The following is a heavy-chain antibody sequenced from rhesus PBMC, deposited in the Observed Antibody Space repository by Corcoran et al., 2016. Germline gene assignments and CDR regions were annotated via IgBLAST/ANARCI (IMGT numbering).Heavy chain of an antibody. CDR1: GGSISSSY. CDR2: IYGSGSST. D-gene: IGHD3-22*01. Sequence: QLQLQESGPGLVKPSETLSVTCAVSGGSISSSYWSWIRQAPGKGLEWIGYIYGSGSSTNYNPSPKSRVPLSVDTSQTQLSMTLSSVIAADTAVYYCASGDYYGGYWGQGVLVTVSS. V-gene: IGHV4-169*02. J-gene: IGHJ4*01. CDR3: ASGDYYGGY.